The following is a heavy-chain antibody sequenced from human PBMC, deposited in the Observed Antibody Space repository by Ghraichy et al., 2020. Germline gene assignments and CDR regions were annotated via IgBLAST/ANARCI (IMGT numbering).Heavy chain of an antibody. CDR2: MNPNSGNT. CDR1: GYNFTSYD. J-gene: IGHJ6*02. CDR3: ARGGSQLSVYYYGMDV. V-gene: IGHV1-8*01. D-gene: IGHD5-18*01. Sequence: ASVKVSCKASGYNFTSYDIIWVRQATGQGLEWMGWMNPNSGNTGYAQKIQGRVTMTRNTSISTAYMELSSLRSEDTAVYYCARGGSQLSVYYYGMDVWGQGTTVTVSS.